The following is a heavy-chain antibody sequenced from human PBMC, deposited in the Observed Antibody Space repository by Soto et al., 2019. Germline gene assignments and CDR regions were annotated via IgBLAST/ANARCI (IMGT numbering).Heavy chain of an antibody. Sequence: GGSLRLSCAASGFAFWTYAMNWVRQAPGKGLEWVSAISGSASNTYYADSVKGRFTISRDNSKDTLYLHLSGLRAEDTAIYYCAKGVRNNYDSDCQGLLDYWGQGTQVTVSS. D-gene: IGHD3-22*01. CDR1: GFAFWTYA. V-gene: IGHV3-23*01. J-gene: IGHJ4*02. CDR2: ISGSASNT. CDR3: AKGVRNNYDSDCQGLLDY.